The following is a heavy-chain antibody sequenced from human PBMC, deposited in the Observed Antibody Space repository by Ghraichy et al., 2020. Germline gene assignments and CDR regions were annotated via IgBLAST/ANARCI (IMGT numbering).Heavy chain of an antibody. CDR1: GFTFSHAW. D-gene: IGHD2/OR15-2a*01. V-gene: IGHV3-15*01. Sequence: GGSLRLSCAASGFTFSHAWMSWVRQAPGKGLEWVGRVKSKSDGETIDYAAPVKGRFTILRVDSINMLYLRMNSLEIEDTAVYYCTIDKGWVIPPWDFWGQGTLVTVSS. CDR3: TIDKGWVIPPWDF. J-gene: IGHJ4*01. CDR2: VKSKSDGETI.